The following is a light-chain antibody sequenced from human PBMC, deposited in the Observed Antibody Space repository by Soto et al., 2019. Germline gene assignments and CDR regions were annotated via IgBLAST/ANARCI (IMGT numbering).Light chain of an antibody. CDR3: LQHNSYPQT. CDR1: QSVSSN. CDR2: GAS. J-gene: IGKJ1*01. V-gene: IGKV3D-15*01. Sequence: ERVMTQSPATLSVSPGERATLSCRARQSVSSNLAWYQQKPGQAPRLLIYGASTRATGIPARFSGSGSGTEFTLTISSLQPEDFATYYCLQHNSYPQTFGQGTKVDIK.